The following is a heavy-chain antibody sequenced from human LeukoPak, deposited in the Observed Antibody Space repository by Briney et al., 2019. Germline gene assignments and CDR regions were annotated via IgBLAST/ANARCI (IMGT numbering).Heavy chain of an antibody. J-gene: IGHJ2*01. V-gene: IGHV3-30-3*01. CDR3: ARGAYSGAWHYWYFDL. Sequence: GESLRLSCAASGFTFSNYAMHWVRQTPGKGLEWVAVISYDGSKKYYADSVKGRFTISRDNSKNTLYLLMDSLKGEDTAFYYCARGAYSGAWHYWYFDLWGRGTLVTVSS. D-gene: IGHD6-25*01. CDR1: GFTFSNYA. CDR2: ISYDGSKK.